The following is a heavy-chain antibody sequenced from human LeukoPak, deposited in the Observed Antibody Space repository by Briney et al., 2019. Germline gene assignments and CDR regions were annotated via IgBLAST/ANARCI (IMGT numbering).Heavy chain of an antibody. CDR1: GYTFTSYG. J-gene: IGHJ3*02. D-gene: IGHD5-24*01. CDR3: ARDGTGGRFKKRDAAFDI. Sequence: SVKVSCKASGYTFTSYGISWVRQAPGQGLEWMGGIIPIFGTANYAQKFQGRVTITADESTSTAYMELSSLRSEDTAVYYCARDGTGGRFKKRDAAFDIWGQGTMVTVSS. V-gene: IGHV1-69*13. CDR2: IIPIFGTA.